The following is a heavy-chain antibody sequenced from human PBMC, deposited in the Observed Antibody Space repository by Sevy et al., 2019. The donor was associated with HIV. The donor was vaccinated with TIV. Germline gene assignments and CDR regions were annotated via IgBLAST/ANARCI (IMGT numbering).Heavy chain of an antibody. Sequence: GGSLRLSCAASGFTFNTHAMNWVRQAPGKGLEWVSVISAIGSSTYYADSVKGRFTISRDNSKNTLYLQMNSLRADDMAVYYGAKALNPALESMIEVTFRTLKAFDVWGQGTMVT. D-gene: IGHD3-22*01. V-gene: IGHV3-23*01. CDR2: ISAIGSST. CDR1: GFTFNTHA. J-gene: IGHJ3*01. CDR3: AKALNPALESMIEVTFRTLKAFDV.